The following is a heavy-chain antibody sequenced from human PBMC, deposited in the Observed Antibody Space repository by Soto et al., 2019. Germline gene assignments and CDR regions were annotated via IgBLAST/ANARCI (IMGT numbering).Heavy chain of an antibody. CDR2: IKSKTDGGTT. CDR1: GFTFSNAW. V-gene: IGHV3-15*07. Sequence: EVQLVESGGGLVKPGGSLRLSCAASGFTFSNAWMNWVRQAPGKGLEWVGRIKSKTDGGTTDYAAHVKGRFTISRDDSKNTLYLQMNSLKTEDTAVYYCTTDGVNGDYAVDYWGQGTLVTVSS. D-gene: IGHD4-17*01. CDR3: TTDGVNGDYAVDY. J-gene: IGHJ4*02.